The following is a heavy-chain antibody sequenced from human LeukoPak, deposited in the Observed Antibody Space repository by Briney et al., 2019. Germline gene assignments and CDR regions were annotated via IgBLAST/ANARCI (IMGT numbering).Heavy chain of an antibody. CDR2: IIPIFGTA. CDR3: ARGNRQYYYYYYMDV. Sequence: ASVKVSCKASGGTFSSYAISWVRQAPGQGLEWMGGIIPIFGTANYAQKFQGRVTITADESTSTAYMELSSLRSEDTAVYYWARGNRQYYYYYYMDVWGKGTTVTVSS. D-gene: IGHD1-14*01. J-gene: IGHJ6*03. CDR1: GGTFSSYA. V-gene: IGHV1-69*01.